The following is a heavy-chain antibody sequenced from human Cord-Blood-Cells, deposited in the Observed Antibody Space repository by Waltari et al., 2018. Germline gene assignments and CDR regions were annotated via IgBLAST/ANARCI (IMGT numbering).Heavy chain of an antibody. CDR3: ARDQGSWYFDL. CDR2: INPNSGGT. D-gene: IGHD3-10*01. V-gene: IGHV1-2*02. CDR1: GYTFTGYY. J-gene: IGHJ2*01. Sequence: QVQLVQSGAEVKKPGASVKVSCKASGYTFTGYYMPWVRQAPGQGREWMVGINPNSGGTNDAQKFQGRVTMTRDTSISTAYMELSRLRSDDTAVYYCARDQGSWYFDLWGRGTLVTVSS.